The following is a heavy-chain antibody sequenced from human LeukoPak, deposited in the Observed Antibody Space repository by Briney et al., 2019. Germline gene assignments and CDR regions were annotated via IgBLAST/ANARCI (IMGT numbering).Heavy chain of an antibody. CDR2: INHNSRGT. V-gene: IGHV1-2*02. CDR1: GYTFTGYY. J-gene: IGHJ6*03. CDR3: ARGHVDTAMADYYYYYMDV. Sequence: ASVKVTCKASGYTFTGYYMHWVRQPPGQGLEGMGWINHNSRGTNYAQKFQDRVTMTSDTSISTAYMELSRLRSDDTAVYYCARGHVDTAMADYYYYYMDVWGKGTTVTISS. D-gene: IGHD5-18*01.